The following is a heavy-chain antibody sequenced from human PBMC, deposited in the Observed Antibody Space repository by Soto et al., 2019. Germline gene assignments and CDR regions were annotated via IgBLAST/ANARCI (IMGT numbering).Heavy chain of an antibody. Sequence: XETLSLTCAVYGGSFSGYYWSGMRQPPGKGLGWIGEINHSGSTNYNPSLKSRVTISVDTSKNQFSLKLSSVTAADTAVYYCAREYYYDSSGYCLDYWGQGTLVTVSS. J-gene: IGHJ4*02. CDR3: AREYYYDSSGYCLDY. V-gene: IGHV4-34*01. CDR1: GGSFSGYY. CDR2: INHSGST. D-gene: IGHD3-22*01.